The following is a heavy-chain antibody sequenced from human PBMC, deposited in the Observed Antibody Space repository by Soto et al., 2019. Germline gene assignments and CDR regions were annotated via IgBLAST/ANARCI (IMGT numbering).Heavy chain of an antibody. D-gene: IGHD6-19*01. V-gene: IGHV4-34*01. J-gene: IGHJ6*02. CDR2: INHSGST. CDR3: ARGRGGGGWYYYYGMDV. Sequence: PSETLSLTCAVYGGSFSGYYWSWIRQPPGKGLEWIGEINHSGSTNYNPSLKSRVTISVDTSKNQFSPKLSSVTAADTAVYYCARGRGGGGWYYYYGMDVWGQGTTVTVSS. CDR1: GGSFSGYY.